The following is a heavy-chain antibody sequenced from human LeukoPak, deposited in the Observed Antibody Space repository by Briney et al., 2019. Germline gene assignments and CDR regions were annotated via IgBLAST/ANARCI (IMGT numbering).Heavy chain of an antibody. J-gene: IGHJ6*03. D-gene: IGHD6-6*01. Sequence: PGGSLRLSCAASGFTSSSYSMNWVRQAPGKGLEWVSYISSSSSTIYYADSVKGRFTISRDNAKNSLYLQMNSLRAEDTAVYYCARHSSSNPNYYYYYMDVWGKGTTVTVSS. CDR1: GFTSSSYS. CDR2: ISSSSSTI. CDR3: ARHSSSNPNYYYYYMDV. V-gene: IGHV3-48*01.